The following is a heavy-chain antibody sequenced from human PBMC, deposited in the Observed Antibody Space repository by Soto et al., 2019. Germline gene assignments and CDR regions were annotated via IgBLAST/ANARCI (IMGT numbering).Heavy chain of an antibody. D-gene: IGHD6-19*01. CDR1: GGSISSYY. CDR3: ARAPGYSSGFHYYGMDV. CDR2: IYYSGST. V-gene: IGHV4-59*01. Sequence: SETLSLTCTVSGGSISSYYWSWIRQPPGKGLEWIGYIYYSGSTNYNPSLKSRVTISVDTSKNQFSLKLSSVTAADTAVYYCARAPGYSSGFHYYGMDVWGQGTTVTVSS. J-gene: IGHJ6*02.